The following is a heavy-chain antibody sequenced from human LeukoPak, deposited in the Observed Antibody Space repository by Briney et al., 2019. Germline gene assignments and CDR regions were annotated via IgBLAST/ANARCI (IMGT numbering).Heavy chain of an antibody. CDR2: ISSSGNTI. CDR3: ARLLGYGSGSYPLGY. V-gene: IGHV3-48*04. Sequence: PGGSLRLSCAASGFTVSSNYMNWVRQAPGKGLEWVSYISSSGNTISYADSVKGRFTISRDNAKNSLYLQMNSLRAEDTAVYYCARLLGYGSGSYPLGYWGQGTLVTVSS. D-gene: IGHD3-10*01. J-gene: IGHJ4*02. CDR1: GFTVSSNY.